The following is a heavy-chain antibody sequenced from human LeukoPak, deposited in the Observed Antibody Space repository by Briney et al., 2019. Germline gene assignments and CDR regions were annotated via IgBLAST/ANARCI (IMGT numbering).Heavy chain of an antibody. CDR2: IYYSGST. CDR3: ARKDYSSSWGGDY. Sequence: SETLSLTCTVSGGSISSSSYYWGWIRQPPGKGLEWIGSIYYSGSTYYNPSLKSRVTISVDTSKNQFSLKLSSVTAADTAVYYCARKDYSSSWGGDYWGQGTLVTVSS. V-gene: IGHV4-39*01. D-gene: IGHD6-13*01. J-gene: IGHJ4*02. CDR1: GGSISSSSYY.